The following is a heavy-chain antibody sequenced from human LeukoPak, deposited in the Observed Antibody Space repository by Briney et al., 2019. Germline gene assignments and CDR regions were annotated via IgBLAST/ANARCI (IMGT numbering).Heavy chain of an antibody. CDR3: ARNLGGSSWVFDY. D-gene: IGHD6-13*01. CDR1: GGSITSYY. Sequence: NPSETLSLTCTVSGGSITSYYWSWIRQPPGKGLECIGYIYYSGTTYYNPSLKSRATISVDTSKNQFSLKLSSVTAADTAVYYCARNLGGSSWVFDYWGQGTLVTVSS. J-gene: IGHJ4*02. CDR2: IYYSGTT. V-gene: IGHV4-59*01.